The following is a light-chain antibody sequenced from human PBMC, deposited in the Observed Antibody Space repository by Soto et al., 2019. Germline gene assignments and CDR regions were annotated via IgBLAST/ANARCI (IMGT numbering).Light chain of an antibody. CDR2: KAS. Sequence: DIQMTQSPSTLSASGGDRVTITCRASQSISSWLAWYQQKPGKAPKLLIYKASSLKSGVPTRFSGGGSGTEFTLTISSLQPDDFATYYCQQHKTYSRTFGQGTKVEIK. CDR3: QQHKTYSRT. J-gene: IGKJ1*01. CDR1: QSISSW. V-gene: IGKV1-5*03.